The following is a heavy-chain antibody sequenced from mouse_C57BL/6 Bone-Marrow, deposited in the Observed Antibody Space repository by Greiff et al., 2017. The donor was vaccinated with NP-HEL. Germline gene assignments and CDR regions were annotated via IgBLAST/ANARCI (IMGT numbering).Heavy chain of an antibody. CDR3: ASNGAPMVTLDY. D-gene: IGHD2-1*01. CDR1: EYDFPSYD. Sequence: EVKLMESGGGLVQPGESLKLSCESSEYDFPSYDMSWVRQTPEKRLELVAAINSDGGSTYYPDTMERRFIISRDNTKKTLYLQMSSLRSEDTALYYCASNGAPMVTLDYWGQGTTLTVSS. J-gene: IGHJ2*01. V-gene: IGHV5-2*01. CDR2: INSDGGST.